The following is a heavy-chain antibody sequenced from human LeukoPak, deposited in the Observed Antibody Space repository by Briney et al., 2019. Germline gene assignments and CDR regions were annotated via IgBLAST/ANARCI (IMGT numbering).Heavy chain of an antibody. Sequence: KPSETLSLTRTVSGGSIRNYYWSWIRQPPGKGLEWIGYVYYRGNTDYNPSLESRVTISVDTSKNQFSLKLSSVTAADTAVYYCWEDEARVLDYWGQGTLVTVSS. CDR1: GGSIRNYY. J-gene: IGHJ4*02. CDR2: VYYRGNT. V-gene: IGHV4-59*01. D-gene: IGHD1-26*01. CDR3: WEDEARVLDY.